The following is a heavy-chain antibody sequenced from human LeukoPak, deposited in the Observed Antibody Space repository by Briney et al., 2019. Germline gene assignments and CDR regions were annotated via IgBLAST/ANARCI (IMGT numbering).Heavy chain of an antibody. CDR3: ARDRCSSTSCYIFDY. Sequence: ASVKVSCKASGYTFTRNYMHWVRQPPGQGLEGMGTINPSGDSTSYAQKFQGRVTMTRDTPTSTVYMELSSLRSEDTAVYYCARDRCSSTSCYIFDYWGQGTLVTVSS. CDR1: GYTFTRNY. D-gene: IGHD2-2*02. V-gene: IGHV1-46*01. CDR2: INPSGDST. J-gene: IGHJ4*02.